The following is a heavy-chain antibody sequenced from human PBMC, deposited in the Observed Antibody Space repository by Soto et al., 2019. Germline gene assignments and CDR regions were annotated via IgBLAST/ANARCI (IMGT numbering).Heavy chain of an antibody. V-gene: IGHV4-34*01. J-gene: IGHJ4*02. CDR2: INYSGNT. CDR1: GGSLSGYY. D-gene: IGHD1-26*01. Sequence: QVQLQQWGAGLLKPSETLSLTCAVYGGSLSGYYWSWIRQPPGKALEWIGEINYSGNTNYNPSLKSRVTISVDTSKTQLFLTLSSVTAADTAMYYCARHHVRGRTIAGAAEFWGQGTLVTVSS. CDR3: ARHHVRGRTIAGAAEF.